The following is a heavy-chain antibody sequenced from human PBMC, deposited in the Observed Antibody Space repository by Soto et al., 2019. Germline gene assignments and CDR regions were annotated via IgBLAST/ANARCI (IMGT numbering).Heavy chain of an antibody. V-gene: IGHV3-64D*08. Sequence: GGSLRLSCSASGFTFSSYAMHWVRQAPGKGLEYVSAISSNGGSTYYADSVKGRFTISRDNSKNTLYLQMSSLRAEDTAVYYCVKAMKVVPAATRGIPANYYYYYGMDVWGQGTTVTVSS. CDR1: GFTFSSYA. J-gene: IGHJ6*02. CDR3: VKAMKVVPAATRGIPANYYYYYGMDV. CDR2: ISSNGGST. D-gene: IGHD2-2*01.